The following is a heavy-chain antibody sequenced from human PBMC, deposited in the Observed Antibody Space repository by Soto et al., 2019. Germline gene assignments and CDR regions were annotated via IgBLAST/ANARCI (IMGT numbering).Heavy chain of an antibody. CDR3: TKYGQAGTTSLDP. J-gene: IGHJ5*02. Sequence: SVKVSCKASGGTFSSSSISWVRQAPGQGLEWMGGIIPIFGTANYTQKFQGRVTITADESTSTAYMELSSLKTEDPAVYYCTKYGQAGTTSLDPWGQGTLVTVSS. CDR1: GGTFSSSS. V-gene: IGHV1-69*13. D-gene: IGHD1-1*01. CDR2: IIPIFGTA.